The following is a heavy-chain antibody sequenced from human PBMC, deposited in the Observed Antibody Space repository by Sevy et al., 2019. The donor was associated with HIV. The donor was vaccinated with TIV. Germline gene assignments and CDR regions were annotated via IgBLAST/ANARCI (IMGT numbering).Heavy chain of an antibody. D-gene: IGHD2-21*01. V-gene: IGHV4-31*03. J-gene: IGHJ5*02. CDR2: IYYSGST. Sequence: SETLSLTCTVSGGSISSGGYYWSWIRQHPGKGLEWIGYIYYSGSTYYNPSLKSRVTISVDTSKNQFSLKLSSVTAADTAVYYCARGGGLWNNWFDPWGQGTLVTVSS. CDR1: GGSISSGGYY. CDR3: ARGGGLWNNWFDP.